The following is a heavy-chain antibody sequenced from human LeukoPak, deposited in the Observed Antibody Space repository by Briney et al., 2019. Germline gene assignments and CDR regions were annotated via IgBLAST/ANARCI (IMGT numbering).Heavy chain of an antibody. V-gene: IGHV4-61*08. J-gene: IGHJ4*02. CDR3: ARTPRGVKMGYFDY. Sequence: SETLSLTCTVSGGSMSSTDYYWSWIRQPPGKGLEWIGYIYYSGSTNYNPSLKSRVTISVDTSKNQFSLKLSSVTAADTAVYYCARTPRGVKMGYFDYWGQGTLVTVSS. CDR1: GGSMSSTDYY. D-gene: IGHD3-10*01. CDR2: IYYSGST.